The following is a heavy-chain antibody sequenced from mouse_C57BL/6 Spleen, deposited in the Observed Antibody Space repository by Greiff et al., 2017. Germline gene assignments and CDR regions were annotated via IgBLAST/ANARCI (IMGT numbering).Heavy chain of an antibody. V-gene: IGHV1-64*01. CDR2: IHPNSGST. Sequence: QVQLQQPGAELVKPGASVKLSCKASGYTFTSYWMYWVTQRPGQGLEWIGMIHPNSGSTNYNEKFKSKATLAVENSSSTAYMQLSSLTSEDSAVYNGARSDYGSSYGCDFDVWGTGTTGTVSS. CDR3: ARSDYGSSYGCDFDV. CDR1: GYTFTSYW. D-gene: IGHD1-1*01. J-gene: IGHJ1*03.